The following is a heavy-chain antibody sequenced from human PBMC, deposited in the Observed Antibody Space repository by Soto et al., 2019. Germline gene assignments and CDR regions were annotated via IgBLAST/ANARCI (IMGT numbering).Heavy chain of an antibody. Sequence: VQLVESGGGLVKPGGSLRLSCAASDFTITNAWMNWVRQAPGKGLERVGRIKTKAEGGATDYAAPLKGRFTSSRDDSRNTLFLQINSLKTEDTAVYYCTTGSVEGVWGQGATVTVSS. CDR1: DFTITNAW. CDR3: TTGSVEGV. J-gene: IGHJ6*02. CDR2: IKTKAEGGAT. V-gene: IGHV3-15*07. D-gene: IGHD2-15*01.